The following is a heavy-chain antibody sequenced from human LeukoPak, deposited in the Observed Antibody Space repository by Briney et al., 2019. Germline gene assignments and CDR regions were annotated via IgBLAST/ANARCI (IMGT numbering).Heavy chain of an antibody. CDR1: GGSISSGGYY. V-gene: IGHV4-31*03. Sequence: PSETLSLTCTVSGGSISSGGYYWSWIRQHPGKGPEWIGYIYYSGSTYYNPSLKSRVTISVDTSKNQFSLKLSSVTAADTAVYYCARAVGVRGGHCWFDPWGQGTLVTVSS. D-gene: IGHD3-10*01. CDR3: ARAVGVRGGHCWFDP. CDR2: IYYSGST. J-gene: IGHJ5*02.